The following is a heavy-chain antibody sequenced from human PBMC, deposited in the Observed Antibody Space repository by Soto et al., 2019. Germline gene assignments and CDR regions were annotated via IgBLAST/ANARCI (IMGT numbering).Heavy chain of an antibody. CDR1: GYTFTGYY. CDR2: INPNSGGT. J-gene: IGHJ4*02. CDR3: ARYRKNILTGYYYFDY. V-gene: IGHV1-2*04. Sequence: ASVKVSCKASGYTFTGYYMHWVRQAPGQGLEWMGWINPNSGGTNYAQKFQGWVTMTRDTSIITAYMELSRLRSDDTAVYYCARYRKNILTGYYYFDYWGQGTLVTVSS. D-gene: IGHD3-9*01.